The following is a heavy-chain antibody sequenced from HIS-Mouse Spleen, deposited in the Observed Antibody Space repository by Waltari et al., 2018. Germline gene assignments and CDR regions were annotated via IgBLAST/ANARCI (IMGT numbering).Heavy chain of an antibody. CDR1: GFTFSDYY. CDR2: ISRSGSTI. Sequence: QVQLVESGGGLVKPGGSLRLSCAASGFTFSDYYISWIRQAPGKGLELVSYISRSGSTIYYAASVKGRFTISRDNAKNSLYLQMNSLRAEDTAVYYCARKDIVVVPAAMGGAFDIWGQGTMVTVSS. D-gene: IGHD2-2*01. CDR3: ARKDIVVVPAAMGGAFDI. J-gene: IGHJ3*02. V-gene: IGHV3-11*01.